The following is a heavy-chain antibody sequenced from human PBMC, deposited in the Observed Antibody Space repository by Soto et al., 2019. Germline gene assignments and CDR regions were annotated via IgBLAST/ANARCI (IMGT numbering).Heavy chain of an antibody. CDR3: ARVYPGSGWPYHYYGMDV. D-gene: IGHD6-19*01. V-gene: IGHV3-7*01. CDR1: GFTFSSYW. Sequence: EVQLVESGGGLVQPGGSLRLSCVASGFTFSSYWMSWVRQAPGKGLEWVANIKQDGSEKYYVDSVKDRFTISRDNGKNSLYLQMNSMRAEDSAVYYCARVYPGSGWPYHYYGMDVWGQGTTVTVSS. CDR2: IKQDGSEK. J-gene: IGHJ6*02.